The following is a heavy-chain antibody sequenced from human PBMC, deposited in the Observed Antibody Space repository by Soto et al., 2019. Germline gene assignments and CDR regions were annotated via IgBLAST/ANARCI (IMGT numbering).Heavy chain of an antibody. CDR1: GGSVSSGSYY. V-gene: IGHV4-61*01. J-gene: IGHJ4*02. CDR2: IYYSGST. D-gene: IGHD5-18*01. Sequence: SETLSLTCTVSGGSVSSGSYYWSWIRQPPGKGLEWIGYIYYSGSTNYNPSLKSRVTISVDTSKTQFSLKLSSVTAADTAVYYCARGTGTAMVNYFDYWGQGTLVTVSS. CDR3: ARGTGTAMVNYFDY.